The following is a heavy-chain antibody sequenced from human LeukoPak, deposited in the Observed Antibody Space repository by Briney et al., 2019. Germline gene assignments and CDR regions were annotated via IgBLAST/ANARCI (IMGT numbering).Heavy chain of an antibody. D-gene: IGHD6-13*01. CDR1: GFTFSSYW. Sequence: GGSLRLSCAASGFTFSSYWMSWVRQAPGKGLEWVANIKQDGSEKYYVDSVKGRFTISRDNAKNSLYLQMNSLRAEDTAVYYCARDYYSSSWYSFPGYWGQGTLVTVSS. CDR2: IKQDGSEK. CDR3: ARDYYSSSWYSFPGY. J-gene: IGHJ4*02. V-gene: IGHV3-7*01.